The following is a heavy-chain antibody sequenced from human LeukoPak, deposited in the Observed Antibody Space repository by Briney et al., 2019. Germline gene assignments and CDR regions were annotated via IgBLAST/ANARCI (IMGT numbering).Heavy chain of an antibody. V-gene: IGHV3-23*01. D-gene: IGHD3-9*01. CDR3: AKEADDWYPRPFDY. Sequence: QAGGSLRLSCAASGFTFRNYGMSWVRQAPGKGLEWVSAISGSGYITYYADSVRGRFTISRDNSNNTLYLQMNSLRAEDTAVYYCAKEADDWYPRPFDYWGQGTLVTVSS. CDR2: ISGSGYIT. J-gene: IGHJ4*02. CDR1: GFTFRNYG.